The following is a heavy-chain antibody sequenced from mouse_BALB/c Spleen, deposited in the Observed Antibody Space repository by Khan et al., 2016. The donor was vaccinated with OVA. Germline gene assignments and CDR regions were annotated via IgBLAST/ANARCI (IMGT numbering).Heavy chain of an antibody. D-gene: IGHD1-1*01. CDR1: GYIFTSYW. CDR3: AREDDGSTYAMDY. V-gene: IGHV1S132*01. J-gene: IGHJ4*01. CDR2: IYPGTGST. Sequence: QVQLQQSGAELVRPGASVKLSCKTSGYIFTSYWIHWVKQRSGQGLEWIARIYPGTGSTYYNEKFTGKATLTAAKSSRTAYMEFSSLKSDDSAVYFCAREDDGSTYAMDYWGQGTSVTVSS.